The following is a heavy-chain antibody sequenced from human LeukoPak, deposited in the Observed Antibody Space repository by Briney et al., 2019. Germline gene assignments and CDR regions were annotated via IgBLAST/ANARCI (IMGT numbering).Heavy chain of an antibody. CDR3: AREVLDIVATDKYLDL. V-gene: IGHV4-59*01. Sequence: KPSETLSLTCTVSGGSISSYYWSWIRQPPGKGLEWIGYIYYSGRTNYNPSLESRITILVDTSKNQFSLKLSSVTAADTAVYYCAREVLDIVATDKYLDLWGRGTLVTVSS. J-gene: IGHJ2*01. CDR2: IYYSGRT. D-gene: IGHD5-12*01. CDR1: GGSISSYY.